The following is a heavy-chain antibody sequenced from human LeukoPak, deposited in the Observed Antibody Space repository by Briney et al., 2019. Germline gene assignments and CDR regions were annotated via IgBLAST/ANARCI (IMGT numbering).Heavy chain of an antibody. D-gene: IGHD2-21*01. CDR1: GGSISSGDYY. J-gene: IGHJ3*02. CDR3: ARVSRLWWARDI. CDR2: IYYSGST. V-gene: IGHV4-30-4*01. Sequence: SQTLSLTCTVSGGSISSGDYYWSWIRQPPGKGLEWIGYIYYSGSTYYNPSLKSRVNISVDTSKNQFSLKLSSVTAADTAVYYCARVSRLWWARDIWGQGTMVTVSS.